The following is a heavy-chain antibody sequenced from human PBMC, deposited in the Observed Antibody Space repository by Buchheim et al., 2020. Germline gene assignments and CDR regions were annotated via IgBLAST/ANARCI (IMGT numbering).Heavy chain of an antibody. D-gene: IGHD3-3*01. CDR1: GFTFSSYW. Sequence: EVQLVESGGDLVQPGGSLRLSCAASGFTFSSYWMSWVRQAPGKGLKWVANIKQDGSEKYYVDSVKGRLTISRDNAKNSLYLQMNSLRAEDTAVYYCARDRDFFSDYYMDVWGKGTT. CDR2: IKQDGSEK. CDR3: ARDRDFFSDYYMDV. V-gene: IGHV3-7*01. J-gene: IGHJ6*03.